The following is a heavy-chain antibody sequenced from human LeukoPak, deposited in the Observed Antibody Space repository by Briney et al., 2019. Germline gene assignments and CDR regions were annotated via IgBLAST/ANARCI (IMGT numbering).Heavy chain of an antibody. CDR3: ARDCGGDDDF. D-gene: IGHD2-21*01. J-gene: IGHJ4*02. CDR1: GFSLSRNG. CDR2: ILSDGSYE. Sequence: GGSLRLSCATSGFSLSRNGMHWVRQAPGQGLEWVAFILSDGSYEYYADSVKGRFTISRDNAKNSLYLQMNTLRGEDTALYYCARDCGGDDDFWGQGTLVTVSS. V-gene: IGHV3-30*02.